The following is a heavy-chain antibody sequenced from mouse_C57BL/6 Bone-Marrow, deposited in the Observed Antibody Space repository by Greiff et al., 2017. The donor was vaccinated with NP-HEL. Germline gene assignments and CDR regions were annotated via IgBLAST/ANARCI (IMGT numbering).Heavy chain of an antibody. V-gene: IGHV1-5*01. D-gene: IGHD2-5*01. J-gene: IGHJ3*01. CDR2: IYPGNSDT. CDR3: TRQLSDYSNYWFAY. Sequence: LEWIGAIYPGNSDTSYNQKFKGKAKLTAVTSASTAYMELSSLTNEDSAVYYCTRQLSDYSNYWFAYWGQGTLVTVSA.